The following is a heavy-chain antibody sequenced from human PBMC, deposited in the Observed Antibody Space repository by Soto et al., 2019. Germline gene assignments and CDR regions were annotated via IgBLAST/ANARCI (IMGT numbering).Heavy chain of an antibody. Sequence: QVQLVQSGGEVKKPGASVKVSCKASGYTFTSYGISWVRQAPGQGLEWVGWIIAYNGDTDHAQKLKGRVTMTTDTSTSTAYMELRSVGSDDTAVYYCARVDDIVVVAADYWGQGTLVTVSS. CDR2: IIAYNGDT. CDR3: ARVDDIVVVAADY. CDR1: GYTFTSYG. J-gene: IGHJ4*02. V-gene: IGHV1-18*01. D-gene: IGHD2-15*01.